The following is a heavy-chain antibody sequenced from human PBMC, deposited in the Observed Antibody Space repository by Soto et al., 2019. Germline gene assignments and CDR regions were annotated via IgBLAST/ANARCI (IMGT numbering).Heavy chain of an antibody. J-gene: IGHJ4*02. D-gene: IGHD3-22*01. CDR2: ISAHNGDT. V-gene: IGHV1-18*04. CDR1: GYSFATYG. Sequence: SVKVSCKASGYSFATYGFSWVRQAPGQGLECVGWISAHNGDTHYSQKFQGRATLTTDTSTNTGYMELRSLTSDDTAVYFCATEPIYYNDGSGYYPLGHWGQGTLVTVSS. CDR3: ATEPIYYNDGSGYYPLGH.